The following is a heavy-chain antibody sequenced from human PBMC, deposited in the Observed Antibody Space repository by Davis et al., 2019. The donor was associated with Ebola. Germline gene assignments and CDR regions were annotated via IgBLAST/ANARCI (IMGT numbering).Heavy chain of an antibody. V-gene: IGHV4-34*01. CDR2: INHSGST. Sequence: MPSETLSLTCAVYGGSFSGYYWSWIRQPPGKGLEWIGEINHSGSTNYNPSLKSRVTISVDTSKNQFSLKLSSVTAADTAVYYCARMSVVTTEPYYYYGMDVWGQGTTVTVSS. J-gene: IGHJ6*02. CDR3: ARMSVVTTEPYYYYGMDV. D-gene: IGHD4-11*01. CDR1: GGSFSGYY.